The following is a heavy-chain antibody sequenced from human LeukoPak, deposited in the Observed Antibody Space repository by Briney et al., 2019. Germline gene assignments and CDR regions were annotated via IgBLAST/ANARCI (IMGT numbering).Heavy chain of an antibody. J-gene: IGHJ4*02. D-gene: IGHD6-13*01. Sequence: PSETLSLTCTVSGGSISSSSYYWGWIRQPPGKGLEWIGSIYYSGSTSCNPSLKSRVTISVDTSKNQFSLKLSSVTAADTAVYYCTRALGPAARQGIFDYWGQGTLVTVSS. CDR2: IYYSGST. V-gene: IGHV4-39*07. CDR3: TRALGPAARQGIFDY. CDR1: GGSISSSSYY.